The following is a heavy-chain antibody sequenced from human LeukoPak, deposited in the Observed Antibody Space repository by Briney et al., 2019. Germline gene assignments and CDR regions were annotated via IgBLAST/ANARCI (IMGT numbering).Heavy chain of an antibody. D-gene: IGHD3-22*01. Sequence: ASVKVSCKASGGTFSSYAISWVRQAPGQGLEWMGGIIPIFGTANYAQKFQGRVTITTDESTSTAYMELSSLRSEDTAVYYCAVDYYDSSGYYHFDYWGQGTLVTVSS. J-gene: IGHJ4*02. V-gene: IGHV1-69*05. CDR1: GGTFSSYA. CDR2: IIPIFGTA. CDR3: AVDYYDSSGYYHFDY.